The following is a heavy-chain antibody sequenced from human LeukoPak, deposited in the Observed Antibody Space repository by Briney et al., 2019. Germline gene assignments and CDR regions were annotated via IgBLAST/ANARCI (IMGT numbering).Heavy chain of an antibody. Sequence: GGSLRLSCAASGFTFSSYEMNWVRQAPGKGLEWISYISNSGTIMYYADSVKGRFTISRDDAKSSLYLQLNSLRAEDAAVYYCTLVPLGWGQGTLVTVSS. CDR2: ISNSGTIM. J-gene: IGHJ4*02. V-gene: IGHV3-48*03. D-gene: IGHD2-8*02. CDR1: GFTFSSYE. CDR3: TLVPLG.